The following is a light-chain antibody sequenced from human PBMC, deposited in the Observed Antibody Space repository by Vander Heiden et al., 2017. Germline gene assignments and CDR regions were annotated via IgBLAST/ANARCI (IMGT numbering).Light chain of an antibody. CDR2: QDN. J-gene: IGLJ2*01. CDR1: KLGNNY. Sequence: SYELTQPPPAPVSPGPTASITSTGDKLGNNYACWYQHKPGQSPVLVIYQDNKRPSGIPERFSGSNSGNTATLTISGTQAMDEADYYCQAWDSSTGVFGGGTKLTVL. CDR3: QAWDSSTGV. V-gene: IGLV3-1*01.